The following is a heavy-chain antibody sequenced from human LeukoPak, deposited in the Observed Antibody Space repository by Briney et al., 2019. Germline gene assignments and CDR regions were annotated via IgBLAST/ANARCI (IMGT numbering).Heavy chain of an antibody. Sequence: GGSLRLSCAASGFTFSSYSMNWVRQAPGKGLEGVSSISSSSSYIYYADSVKGGFTISRDNNKKSPYLQMNRLRDEDTAVYYCARGRGYSGYDYNESFDYWGQGTLVTVSS. V-gene: IGHV3-21*01. D-gene: IGHD5-12*01. CDR1: GFTFSSYS. CDR3: ARGRGYSGYDYNESFDY. CDR2: ISSSSSYI. J-gene: IGHJ4*02.